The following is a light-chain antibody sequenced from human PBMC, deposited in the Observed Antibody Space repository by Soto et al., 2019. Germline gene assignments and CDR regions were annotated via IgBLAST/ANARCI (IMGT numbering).Light chain of an antibody. J-gene: IGLJ1*01. V-gene: IGLV2-8*01. CDR2: EVN. CDR3: TSYAGGTNV. Sequence: QSALTQPPSASGSPGQSVTISCTGTSSDVGGYNYVSWYQQHPGKVPKLMVYEVNKRPSGVPDRFSRSKSGNTASLTVSGLQAEDEADYYCTSYAGGTNVFGTGTKVTVL. CDR1: SSDVGGYNY.